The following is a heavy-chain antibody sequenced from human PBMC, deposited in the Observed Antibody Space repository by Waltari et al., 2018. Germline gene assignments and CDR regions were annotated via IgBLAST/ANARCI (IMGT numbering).Heavy chain of an antibody. Sequence: QVQLQQWGAGLLKPSETLSLTCAVYGGSFSGYYWRWIRQPPGKGLEWIGEINHSGSTNYNPSLKSRVTISVDTSKNQFSLKLSSVTAADTAVYYCATKIAAAGTMINTWGQGTLVTVSS. V-gene: IGHV4-34*01. D-gene: IGHD6-13*01. CDR3: ATKIAAAGTMINT. J-gene: IGHJ5*02. CDR1: GGSFSGYY. CDR2: INHSGST.